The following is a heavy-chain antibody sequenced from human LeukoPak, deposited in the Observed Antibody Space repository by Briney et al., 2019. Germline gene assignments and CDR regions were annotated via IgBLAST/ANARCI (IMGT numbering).Heavy chain of an antibody. CDR1: GFTSSSYW. V-gene: IGHV4-34*01. CDR3: ATGIPKPDPIVVVPAAIRVAQAFDN. CDR2: INHSGST. D-gene: IGHD2-2*01. Sequence: GSLRLSCAASGFTSSSYWMHWVRQAPGKGLEWIGEINHSGSTHYNPSLKSRVTISVDTSKTQFSLKLTSVTAADTAVYYCATGIPKPDPIVVVPAAIRVAQAFDNWGQGTLVTVSS. J-gene: IGHJ4*02.